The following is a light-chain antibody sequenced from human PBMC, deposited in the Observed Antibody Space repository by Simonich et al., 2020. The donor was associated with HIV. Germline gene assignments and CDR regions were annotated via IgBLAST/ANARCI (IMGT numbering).Light chain of an antibody. CDR3: RQSYSSLLWT. CDR2: ADS. Sequence: AIQLTQPPSSLSASLADRVTIACRASQGISSALACYQQKPGNAPTLLIYADSSLQSEVPSSSSSSRSGTDFTIPISSRQPEDFATYYCRQSYSSLLWTFGQGTKLEIK. V-gene: IGKV1-13*02. J-gene: IGKJ2*02. CDR1: QGISSA.